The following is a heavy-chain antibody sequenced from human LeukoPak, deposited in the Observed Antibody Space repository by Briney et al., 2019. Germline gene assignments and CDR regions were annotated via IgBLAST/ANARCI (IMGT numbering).Heavy chain of an antibody. CDR2: ISAYNGNT. D-gene: IGHD2-2*01. V-gene: IGHV1-18*01. CDR3: ARDVVVVPAAIAGATTNFDY. Sequence: EASVKVSCKASGYTFTSYGISWVRQAPGQGLEWMGWISAYNGNTNYAQMLQGRVTMTTDTSTSTAYMELRSLRSDDTAVYYCARDVVVVPAAIAGATTNFDYWGQGTLVTVSS. CDR1: GYTFTSYG. J-gene: IGHJ4*02.